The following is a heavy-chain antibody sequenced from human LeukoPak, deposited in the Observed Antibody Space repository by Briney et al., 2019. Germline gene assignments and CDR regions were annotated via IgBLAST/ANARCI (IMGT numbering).Heavy chain of an antibody. V-gene: IGHV4-61*02. J-gene: IGHJ5*02. CDR2: IYISGNT. CDR3: AGTRRYCSCGSCYNWFDP. CDR1: GDSISSDTYY. D-gene: IGHD2-15*01. Sequence: PSQTLSLTCTVSGDSISSDTYYWTWIRQPAGKGLEWIGRIYISGNTNYNPSLKSRVTISVDTSKNQFSLNLNSVTAADTAVYYCAGTRRYCSCGSCYNWFDPWGQGTLVTVSS.